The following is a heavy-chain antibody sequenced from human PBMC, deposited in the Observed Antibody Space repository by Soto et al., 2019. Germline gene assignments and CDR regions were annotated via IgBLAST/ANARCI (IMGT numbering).Heavy chain of an antibody. Sequence: PSEPLSLTCTVSGGSISSYYWSWIRQPPGKGLEWIGYIYYSGSTNYNPSLKSRVTISVDTSKNQFSLKLSSVTAADTAVYYFAGRGSGVDYLPAFDYWGQETRFTVA. CDR2: IYYSGST. D-gene: IGHD3-16*01. V-gene: IGHV4-59*08. CDR3: AGRGSGVDYLPAFDY. J-gene: IGHJ4*02. CDR1: GGSISSYY.